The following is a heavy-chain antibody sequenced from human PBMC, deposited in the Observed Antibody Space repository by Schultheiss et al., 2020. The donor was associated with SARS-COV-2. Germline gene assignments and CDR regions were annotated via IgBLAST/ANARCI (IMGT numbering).Heavy chain of an antibody. CDR3: ARDGFLDYYYYYGMDV. CDR2: INSDGSST. CDR1: GFTFSSYW. Sequence: GGSLRLSCAASGFTFSSYWMHWVRQAPGKGLVWVSRINSDGSSTSYADSVKGRFTISRDNAKNTLYLQMNSLRAEDTAVYYCARDGFLDYYYYYGMDVWGQGTTVTVSS. J-gene: IGHJ6*02. V-gene: IGHV3-74*01. D-gene: IGHD3-3*01.